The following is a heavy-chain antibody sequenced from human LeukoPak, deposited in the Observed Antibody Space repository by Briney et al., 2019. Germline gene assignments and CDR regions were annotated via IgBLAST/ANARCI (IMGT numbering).Heavy chain of an antibody. CDR1: GGSFSGYY. CDR3: ARYCSSTSCLLGGIDY. V-gene: IGHV4-34*01. J-gene: IGHJ4*02. CDR2: INHSGST. Sequence: SETLSLTCAVYGGSFSGYYWSWIRQPPGKGLEWIGEINHSGSTYYNPSLKSRVTISVDRSKNQFSLKLSSVTTADTAVYYCARYCSSTSCLLGGIDYWGQGTLVTVSS. D-gene: IGHD2-2*01.